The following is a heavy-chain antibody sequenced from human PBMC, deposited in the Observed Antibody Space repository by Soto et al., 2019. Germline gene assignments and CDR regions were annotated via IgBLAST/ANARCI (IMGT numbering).Heavy chain of an antibody. D-gene: IGHD6-19*01. CDR1: GGTFSSYA. V-gene: IGHV1-69*13. J-gene: IGHJ4*02. CDR2: IIPIFGTA. CDR3: ARGSVAGTTPFDY. Sequence: GASVKVSCKASGGTFSSYAISWVRQAPGQGLEWMGGIIPIFGTANYAQKFQGRVTITADESTSTAYMELNSLRAEDTAVYYCARGSVAGTTPFDYWGQGTLVTVSS.